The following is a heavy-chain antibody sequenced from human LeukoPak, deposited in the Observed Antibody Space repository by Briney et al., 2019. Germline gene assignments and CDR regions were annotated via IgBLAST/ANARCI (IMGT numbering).Heavy chain of an antibody. J-gene: IGHJ4*02. D-gene: IGHD3-10*01. V-gene: IGHV3-21*05. Sequence: GGSLRLSCAASGFTFRNYGMHWVRQAPGKGLEWVSDIGSSSRHTNYADSVKGRFTISRDNAKNLLYLQMKSLRVEDTAVYYCAREGTPWGSGSYPGYWGQGTLVTVSS. CDR3: AREGTPWGSGSYPGY. CDR2: IGSSSRHT. CDR1: GFTFRNYG.